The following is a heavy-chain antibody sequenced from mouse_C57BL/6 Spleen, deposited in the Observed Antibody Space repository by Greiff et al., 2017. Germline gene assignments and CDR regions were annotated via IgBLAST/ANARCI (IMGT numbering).Heavy chain of an antibody. V-gene: IGHV1-69*01. Sequence: QVQLQQPGAELVMPGASVKLSCKASGYTFTSYWMHWVKQRPGQGLEWIGEIDPSDSYTNYNQKFKGKSTLTVDKSSSTAYMQLSSLTSEDSAVXYCARGRDYYGLDYWGQGTTLTVSS. CDR3: ARGRDYYGLDY. CDR2: IDPSDSYT. D-gene: IGHD1-1*01. CDR1: GYTFTSYW. J-gene: IGHJ2*01.